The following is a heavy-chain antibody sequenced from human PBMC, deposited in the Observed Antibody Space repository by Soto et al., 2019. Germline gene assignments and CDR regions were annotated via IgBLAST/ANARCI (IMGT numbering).Heavy chain of an antibody. J-gene: IGHJ4*02. V-gene: IGHV4-30-4*01. Sequence: PSETLSLTCTVSGGSISSGDYYWSWIRQPPGKGLEWIGNIYYSGSTYYNPSLKSRVTISVDTSKKQFPLKLSSVTAADTAVYYCASRKSSPLFDYWGQGSLVTGSS. CDR1: GGSISSGDYY. D-gene: IGHD2-21*01. CDR3: ASRKSSPLFDY. CDR2: IYYSGST.